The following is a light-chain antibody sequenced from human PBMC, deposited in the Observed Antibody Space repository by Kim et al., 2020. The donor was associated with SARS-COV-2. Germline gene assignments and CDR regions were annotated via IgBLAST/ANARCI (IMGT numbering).Light chain of an antibody. CDR2: YDS. CDR3: QVGDSSRVHPV. Sequence: SYELTQPPSVSVAPGKTARITRGGNNIGRKSVHWYQQKPGQAPVLVIYYDSDRPSGIPERFSGSNSGNTATLTISRVEAGDEADYYCQVGDSSRVHPVFG. J-gene: IGLJ3*02. V-gene: IGLV3-21*04. CDR1: NIGRKS.